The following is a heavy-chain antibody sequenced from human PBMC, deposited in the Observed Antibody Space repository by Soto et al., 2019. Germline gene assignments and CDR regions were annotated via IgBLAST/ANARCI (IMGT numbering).Heavy chain of an antibody. V-gene: IGHV4-31*03. D-gene: IGHD1-26*01. CDR2: IYYSGST. CDR1: GGSISSGGYY. J-gene: IGHJ6*02. CDR3: ARVMGSWRGRYYYGMDV. Sequence: LSLTCTVSGGSISSGGYYWSWIRQHPGKGLEWIGYIYYSGSTYYNPSLKSRVTISVDTSKNQFSLKLSSVTAADTAVYYCARVMGSWRGRYYYGMDVWGQGTTVTVSS.